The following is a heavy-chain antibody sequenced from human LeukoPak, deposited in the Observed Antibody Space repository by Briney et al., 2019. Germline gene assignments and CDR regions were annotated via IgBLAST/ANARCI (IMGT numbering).Heavy chain of an antibody. CDR3: ARGRRGQLGIDY. CDR2: IYYSGST. CDR1: GGSISSYY. V-gene: IGHV4-59*12. D-gene: IGHD6-13*01. Sequence: SETLSLTCTVSGGSISSYYWSWIRQPPGKGLEWIGYIYYSGSTNYNPSLKSRVTISVDTSKNQFSLKLSSVTAADTAVYYCARGRRGQLGIDYWGQGTLVTVSS. J-gene: IGHJ4*02.